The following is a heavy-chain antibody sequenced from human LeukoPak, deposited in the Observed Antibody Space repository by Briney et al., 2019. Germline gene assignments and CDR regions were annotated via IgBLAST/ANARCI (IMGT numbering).Heavy chain of an antibody. J-gene: IGHJ4*02. Sequence: GGSLRLSCAASGFTFSSYSMNWVRQAPGKGLEWVSSISSSSSYIYYADSVKGRFTISRDNARNSLYLQMNSLRAEDTAVYYCTRGMGGWYPDYWGQGTLVTVSP. CDR2: ISSSSSYI. CDR1: GFTFSSYS. CDR3: TRGMGGWYPDY. V-gene: IGHV3-21*01. D-gene: IGHD6-19*01.